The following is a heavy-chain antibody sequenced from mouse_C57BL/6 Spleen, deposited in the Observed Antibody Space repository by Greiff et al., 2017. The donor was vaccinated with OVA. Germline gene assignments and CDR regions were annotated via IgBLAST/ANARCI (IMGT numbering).Heavy chain of an antibody. Sequence: QVQLQQPGAELVKPGASVTLSCKASGYTFTSYWMHWVKQRPGRGLEWIGRIDPISGGTRYNEKFKSKATLTVDKPSSTAYMQLSSLTSEDSAVYYCAREGGGNLFDYWGQGTTLTVSS. V-gene: IGHV1-72*01. J-gene: IGHJ2*01. CDR1: GYTFTSYW. CDR3: AREGGGNLFDY. CDR2: IDPISGGT. D-gene: IGHD2-1*01.